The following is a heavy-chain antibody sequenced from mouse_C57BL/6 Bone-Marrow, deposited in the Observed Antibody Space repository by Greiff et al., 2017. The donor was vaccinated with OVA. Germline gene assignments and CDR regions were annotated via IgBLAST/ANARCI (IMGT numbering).Heavy chain of an antibody. CDR3: ARRYYSNLDY. J-gene: IGHJ2*01. D-gene: IGHD2-5*01. Sequence: DVKLVESGGGLVQPGRSLKLSCAASGFTFSDYYMYWVRQTPEKRLEWVAYISNGGGSTYYPDTVKGRFTISRDNAKNTLYLQMSRLKSEDTAMYYCARRYYSNLDYWGQGTTLTVSS. CDR1: GFTFSDYY. CDR2: ISNGGGST. V-gene: IGHV5-12*01.